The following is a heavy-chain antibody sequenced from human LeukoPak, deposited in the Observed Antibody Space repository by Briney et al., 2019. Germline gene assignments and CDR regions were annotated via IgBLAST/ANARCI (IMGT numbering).Heavy chain of an antibody. CDR1: GYTFSSYY. CDR3: ARDLRAFRDGYKNSNYYLDY. D-gene: IGHD5-24*01. V-gene: IGHV1-46*04. Sequence: GASVKVSCKASGYTFSSYYMHWVRQAPGQGLEWMGIISPSGDYTRYAQKLQGRVSMTPDTSTSTAYMELKSLKSDDTAVYYCARDLRAFRDGYKNSNYYLDYWGQGTLVTVSS. J-gene: IGHJ4*02. CDR2: ISPSGDYT.